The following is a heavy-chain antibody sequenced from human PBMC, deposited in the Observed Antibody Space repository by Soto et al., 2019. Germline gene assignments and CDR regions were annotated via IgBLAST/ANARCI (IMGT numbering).Heavy chain of an antibody. CDR2: IIPILGIA. CDR3: ASEPLPAGDYYYGMDV. J-gene: IGHJ6*02. D-gene: IGHD2-2*01. V-gene: IGHV1-69*02. CDR1: GGTFSSYT. Sequence: QVQLVQSGAEVKKPGSSVKVSCKASGGTFSSYTISWVRQAPGQGLEWMGRIIPILGIANYAQKFQGRVPITXXKXTSXAYMELSSLRSEDTAVYYCASEPLPAGDYYYGMDVWGQGTTVTVSS.